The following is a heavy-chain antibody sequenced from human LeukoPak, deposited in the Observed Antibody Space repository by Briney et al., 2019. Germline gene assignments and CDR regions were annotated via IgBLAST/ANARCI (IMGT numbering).Heavy chain of an antibody. CDR3: ARERLYYDYVWGSYRQRLAFDY. Sequence: MASETLSLTCAVYGGSFSGYYWSWIRQPPGKGLEWIGEINHSGSTNYNPSLKSRVTISVDTSKNQFSLKLSSVTAADTAAYYCARERLYYDYVWGSYRQRLAFDYWGQGTLVTVSS. CDR1: GGSFSGYY. CDR2: INHSGST. J-gene: IGHJ4*02. V-gene: IGHV4-34*01. D-gene: IGHD3-16*02.